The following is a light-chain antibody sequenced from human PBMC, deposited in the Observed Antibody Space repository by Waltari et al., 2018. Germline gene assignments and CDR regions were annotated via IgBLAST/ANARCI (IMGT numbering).Light chain of an antibody. J-gene: IGLJ1*01. Sequence: QSVLTPPPSASGTPGQRVSISSSGSHAHPGCNYLSWYQQPPGMAPKLLIYRNNKRPSGVPDRFSGSKYGTSASLAISGLRSEDEAVYYCASWDDSHYVFGPGTKVTVL. V-gene: IGLV1-47*01. CDR2: RNN. CDR3: ASWDDSHYV. CDR1: HAHPGCNY.